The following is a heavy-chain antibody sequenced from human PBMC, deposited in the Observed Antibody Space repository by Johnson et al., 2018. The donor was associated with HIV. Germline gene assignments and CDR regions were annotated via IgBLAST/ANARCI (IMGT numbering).Heavy chain of an antibody. Sequence: VQLVESGGGLVQPGGSLRLSCAASGFTFNSYAMSWVRQAPGKGLEWVSAISGSGGSTYYADSVKGRFTISRDNSKNTLYLQMNSLRAEDKAVYYCAKVYSSGWFFDIWGQGTMVTVSS. V-gene: IGHV3-23*04. CDR2: ISGSGGST. J-gene: IGHJ3*02. D-gene: IGHD6-19*01. CDR3: AKVYSSGWFFDI. CDR1: GFTFNSYA.